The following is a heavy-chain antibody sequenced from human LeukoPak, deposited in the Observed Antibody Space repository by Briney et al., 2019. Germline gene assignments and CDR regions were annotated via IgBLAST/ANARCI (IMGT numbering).Heavy chain of an antibody. CDR1: GGSFSGYY. J-gene: IGHJ6*03. CDR3: ARGRHDITMIVVIMTAVSYYLDV. CDR2: INHSGST. V-gene: IGHV4-34*01. D-gene: IGHD3-22*01. Sequence: SETLSLTCAVYGGSFSGYYWSWIRQPPGKGLEWIGEINHSGSTNYNPSLKSRVTISVDTSKNQFSLNLSSVTAADTAVYYCARGRHDITMIVVIMTAVSYYLDVWGKGTTVTVS.